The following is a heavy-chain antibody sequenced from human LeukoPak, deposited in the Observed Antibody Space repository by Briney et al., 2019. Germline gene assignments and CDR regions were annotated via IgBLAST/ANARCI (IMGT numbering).Heavy chain of an antibody. V-gene: IGHV4-34*01. J-gene: IGHJ4*02. D-gene: IGHD3-3*01. CDR2: INHSGST. CDR3: ARGHQYYDLWSGSPYYFDY. Sequence: PSETLSLTCAVYGGSFSGYYWSWIRQPPGKGLEWIGEINHSGSTNYNPSLKSRVTISVDTSKNQFSLKLSSVTAADTAVYYCARGHQYYDLWSGSPYYFDYWGQGTLVTVSS. CDR1: GGSFSGYY.